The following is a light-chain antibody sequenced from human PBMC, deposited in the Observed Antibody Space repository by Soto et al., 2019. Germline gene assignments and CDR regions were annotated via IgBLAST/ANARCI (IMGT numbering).Light chain of an antibody. CDR3: SSYTTSTSFIL. Sequence: QSALTQPASVSGSLGQSITISCTGTSSDVGAYNYVSWYQQHPDKAPKLLIFEVTNRPSGVSGRFSGSKSGNTASLTISGLQAEDEAYYYCSSYTTSTSFILFGGGTKLTVL. J-gene: IGLJ2*01. V-gene: IGLV2-14*01. CDR1: SSDVGAYNY. CDR2: EVT.